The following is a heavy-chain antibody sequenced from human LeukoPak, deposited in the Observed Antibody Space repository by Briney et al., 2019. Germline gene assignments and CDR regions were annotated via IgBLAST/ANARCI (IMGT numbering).Heavy chain of an antibody. CDR2: INPKSGGT. Sequence: ASVKVSCKASGYSFTGYFIHWVRQAPGQGLEWMGWINPKSGGTNYAQNFQGRVTMTRDTSISTVYMELSRLRSDDTAVFYCARAGIISVAGLIKNFDFWGQGTLVTVSS. CDR1: GYSFTGYF. D-gene: IGHD6-19*01. CDR3: ARAGIISVAGLIKNFDF. V-gene: IGHV1-2*02. J-gene: IGHJ4*02.